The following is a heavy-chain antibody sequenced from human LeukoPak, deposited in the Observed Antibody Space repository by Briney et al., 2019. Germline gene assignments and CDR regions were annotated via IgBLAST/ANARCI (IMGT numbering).Heavy chain of an antibody. CDR2: IYPSGTT. V-gene: IGHV4-38-2*02. Sequence: PSETLSLTCTVSGYSISSGYYWGWIRQPPGKGLEWIGNIYPSGTTYYNPSLKSRLTISADTSKNQFSLRLSSVTAADTAVYYCVRVDNGGNYFDYWGQGTLVTVSS. CDR3: VRVDNGGNYFDY. J-gene: IGHJ4*02. CDR1: GYSISSGYY. D-gene: IGHD4-23*01.